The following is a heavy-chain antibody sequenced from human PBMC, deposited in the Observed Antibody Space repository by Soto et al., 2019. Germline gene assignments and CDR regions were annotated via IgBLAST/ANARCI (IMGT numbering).Heavy chain of an antibody. D-gene: IGHD3-22*01. CDR1: EYTLSSYA. J-gene: IGHJ5*02. Sequence: SVKVSCKASEYTLSSYAISCVRQAPGQVLEWMGGIIPFSGTANYAQKFQGRVTITADKSTSTAYMELSSLRSEDTAVYYCVREGYYDSSGYYPGWFDPWGQGTLVTSPQ. CDR3: VREGYYDSSGYYPGWFDP. V-gene: IGHV1-69*06. CDR2: IIPFSGTA.